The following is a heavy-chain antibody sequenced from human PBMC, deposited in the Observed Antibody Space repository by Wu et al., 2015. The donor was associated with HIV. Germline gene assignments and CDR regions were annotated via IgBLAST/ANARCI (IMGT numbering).Heavy chain of an antibody. CDR3: ARARDSGTRETLHI. CDR2: INPSGGST. V-gene: IGHV1-46*01. Sequence: QVQLVQSGAEVKKPGASVKVSCKTSGYTFTSYYMHWVRQAPGQGLEWMGIINPSGGSTTYAQKFQGRVTMTRDTSTRTVHMELSSLRSEDTAVYYCARARDSGTRETLHIWGQGTMVTVSS. D-gene: IGHD1-26*01. CDR1: GYTFTSYY. J-gene: IGHJ3*02.